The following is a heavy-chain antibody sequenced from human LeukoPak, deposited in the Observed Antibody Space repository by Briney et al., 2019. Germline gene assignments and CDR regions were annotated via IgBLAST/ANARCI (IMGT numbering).Heavy chain of an antibody. CDR3: ARAGDSSGYWNY. D-gene: IGHD3-22*01. J-gene: IGHJ4*02. CDR2: IYSGGGT. Sequence: GGSLRLSCAASGFTVSNNYMSWVRQAPGKGLEWVSVIYSGGGTYYADSVKGRFTISRDSSKNTLYLQMNSLRAEDTAVYYCARAGDSSGYWNYWGQGTLVTASS. V-gene: IGHV3-53*01. CDR1: GFTVSNNY.